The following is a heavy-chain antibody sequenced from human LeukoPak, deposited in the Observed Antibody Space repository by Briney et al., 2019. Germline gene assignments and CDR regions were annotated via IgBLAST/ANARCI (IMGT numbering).Heavy chain of an antibody. CDR2: INPNSGGT. J-gene: IGHJ3*02. Sequence: ASVTVSCKASGYTFTGYYIHWVRQAPGQGLEWMGWINPNSGGTNYAQKFQGRVTMTRDTSISTAYMELSRLRSDDTAVYYCARPLQFNSDDAFDIWGQGTMVTVSS. CDR1: GYTFTGYY. D-gene: IGHD2/OR15-2a*01. V-gene: IGHV1-2*02. CDR3: ARPLQFNSDDAFDI.